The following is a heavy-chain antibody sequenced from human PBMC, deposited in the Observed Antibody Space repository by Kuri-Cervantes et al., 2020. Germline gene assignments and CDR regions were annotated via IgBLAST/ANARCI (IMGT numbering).Heavy chain of an antibody. J-gene: IGHJ6*02. V-gene: IGHV4-31*03. Sequence: SETLSLTCTVSGGSISSGGYYWSWIRQHPGKGLEWIGDIYYSGITYYNPSLKSRVTISVDTSKNQFSLKLSSVTAEDTAVYYCARGSRAGLGFYYGMDVWGQGTTVTVSS. CDR2: IYYSGIT. CDR1: GGSISSGGYY. CDR3: ARGSRAGLGFYYGMDV. D-gene: IGHD6-13*01.